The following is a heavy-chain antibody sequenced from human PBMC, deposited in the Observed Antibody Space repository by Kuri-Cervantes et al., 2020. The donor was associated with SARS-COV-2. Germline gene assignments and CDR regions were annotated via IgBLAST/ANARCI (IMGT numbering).Heavy chain of an antibody. CDR2: ISGSGGTT. V-gene: IGHV3-23*01. J-gene: IGHJ4*02. Sequence: GGSLRLSCGASGFTFSSYAMSWVRQAPGKGLEWASVISGSGGTTYYADSVKGRFTVSRDNSKNTLYLQMNSLRAEDTAVYYCASGRIYDSSGYSPGGFDYWGQGTLVTVSS. CDR1: GFTFSSYA. CDR3: ASGRIYDSSGYSPGGFDY. D-gene: IGHD3-22*01.